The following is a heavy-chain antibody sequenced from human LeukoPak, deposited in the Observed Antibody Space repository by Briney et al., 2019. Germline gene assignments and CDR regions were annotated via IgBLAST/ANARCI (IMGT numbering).Heavy chain of an antibody. V-gene: IGHV3-30*04. CDR2: ISYDGSNK. Sequence: GRSLRLSCAASGFTFSSYAMHWVRQAPGKGLEWVAVISYDGSNKYYADSVKGRFTISRDNSKNTLYLQMNSLRAEDTAVYYCASSIRISSWYFDYWGQGTLVTVSS. D-gene: IGHD6-13*01. CDR3: ASSIRISSWYFDY. J-gene: IGHJ4*02. CDR1: GFTFSSYA.